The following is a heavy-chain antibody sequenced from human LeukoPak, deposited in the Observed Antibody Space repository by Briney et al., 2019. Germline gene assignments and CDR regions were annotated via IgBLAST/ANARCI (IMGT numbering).Heavy chain of an antibody. Sequence: GGSLRLSCAASGFTFSSYAMSWVRQAPGKGLEWVSAISGSGGSTYYADSVKGRFTISRDNSKNTLYLQMDSLRAEDTAVYYCAKDQDYYDSSPNDYWGQGTLVTVSS. CDR3: AKDQDYYDSSPNDY. CDR2: ISGSGGST. CDR1: GFTFSSYA. J-gene: IGHJ4*02. D-gene: IGHD3-22*01. V-gene: IGHV3-23*01.